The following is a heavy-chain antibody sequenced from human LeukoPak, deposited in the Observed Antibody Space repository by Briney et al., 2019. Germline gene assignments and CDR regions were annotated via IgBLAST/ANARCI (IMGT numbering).Heavy chain of an antibody. CDR2: INPNSGGT. J-gene: IGHJ6*02. CDR1: GYIFPDYY. Sequence: GASVKVSCKGSGYIFPDYYIYWVRQAPGQGLEWMGRINPNSGGTNYAQKSQGRVTVARDTSISTVYMELSRLRSDDTAVYYCARDGGYCSSGTVCFSRAEYYYYGMDVWGQGTTVTVSS. V-gene: IGHV1-2*06. D-gene: IGHD2-2*01. CDR3: ARDGGYCSSGTVCFSRAEYYYYGMDV.